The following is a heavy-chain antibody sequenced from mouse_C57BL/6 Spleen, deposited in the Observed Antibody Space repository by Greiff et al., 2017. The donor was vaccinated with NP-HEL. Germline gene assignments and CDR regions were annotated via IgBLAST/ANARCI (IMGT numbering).Heavy chain of an antibody. Sequence: VQLQQSGAELVRPGASVKLSCKASGYTFTDYYINWVKQRPGQGLEWIARIYPGSGNTYYNEKFKGKATLTAEKSSSTAYMQLSSLTSEDSAVYFCARKGYYGRIAMDYWGQGTSVTVSS. D-gene: IGHD1-1*01. CDR3: ARKGYYGRIAMDY. V-gene: IGHV1-76*01. CDR2: IYPGSGNT. J-gene: IGHJ4*01. CDR1: GYTFTDYY.